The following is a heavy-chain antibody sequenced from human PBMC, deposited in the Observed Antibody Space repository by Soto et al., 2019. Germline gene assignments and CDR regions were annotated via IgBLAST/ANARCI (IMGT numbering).Heavy chain of an antibody. CDR3: ARDGKVDIDRGGYYYYDMDV. V-gene: IGHV4-61*01. J-gene: IGHJ6*02. Sequence: SETLSLTCTVSGGSVGTGINYWTWIRQPPGEGLEWIGNIFTSGSANYDPSLKTRVTISVDTSKNQFSLKLTSVTAADTAVYYCARDGKVDIDRGGYYYYDMDVWGQGTTVTVSS. CDR2: IFTSGSA. CDR1: GGSVGTGINY. D-gene: IGHD5-12*01.